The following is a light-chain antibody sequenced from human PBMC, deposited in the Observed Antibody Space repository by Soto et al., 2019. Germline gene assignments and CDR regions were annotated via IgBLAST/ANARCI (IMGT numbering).Light chain of an antibody. J-gene: IGLJ2*01. CDR3: AAWDDSLKMV. CDR1: SSNIGSNT. V-gene: IGLV1-44*01. Sequence: QAVVTQPPSASGTPGQRVTISCSGSSSNIGSNTVNWYQQLPGTAPKLLIYSNNQRPSGVPDRFSGSKSGTSASLAISGLQSEDEADYYCAAWDDSLKMVFGGGTQLTVL. CDR2: SNN.